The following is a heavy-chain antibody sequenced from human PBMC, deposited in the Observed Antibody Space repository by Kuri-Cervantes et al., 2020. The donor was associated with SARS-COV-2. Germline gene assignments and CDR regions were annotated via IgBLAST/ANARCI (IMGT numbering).Heavy chain of an antibody. V-gene: IGHV3-48*03. Sequence: LSLTCAASGFTFSSYEMNWVRQAPGKGLEWVSYISSSGSTIYYADSVKGRFTISRDNAKNSLYLQMNSLRAEDTAVYYCAREPTYYDFWSGYYHYFDYWGQGTLVTVSS. CDR1: GFTFSSYE. D-gene: IGHD3-3*01. J-gene: IGHJ4*02. CDR3: AREPTYYDFWSGYYHYFDY. CDR2: ISSSGSTI.